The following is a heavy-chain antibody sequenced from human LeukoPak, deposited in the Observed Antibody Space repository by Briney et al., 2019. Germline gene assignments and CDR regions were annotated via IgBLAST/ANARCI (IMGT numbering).Heavy chain of an antibody. J-gene: IGHJ4*02. V-gene: IGHV4-59*08. CDR3: ARLYYGSSGPLFDY. D-gene: IGHD3-22*01. CDR2: IYYSGST. Sequence: PSETLSLTCTVSGGSISSYYWSWIRQPPGKGLEWIGYIYYSGSTNYNPSLKSRVTISVDTSKNQFSLKLSSVTAADTAVHYCARLYYGSSGPLFDYWGQGTLVTVSS. CDR1: GGSISSYY.